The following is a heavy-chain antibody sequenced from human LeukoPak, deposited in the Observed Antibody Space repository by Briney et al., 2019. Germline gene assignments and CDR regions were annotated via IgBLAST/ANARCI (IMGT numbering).Heavy chain of an antibody. Sequence: SETLSLTCTVSGYSISSGYYWGWIRQPPGKGLEWIGSIYHSGSTYYNPSLKSRVTISVDTSKNQFSLKLSSVTAADTAVYYCARGRRDEWLPRDVYPAEYFQHWGQGTLVTVSS. CDR1: GYSISSGYY. D-gene: IGHD6-19*01. CDR2: IYHSGST. V-gene: IGHV4-38-2*02. J-gene: IGHJ1*01. CDR3: ARGRRDEWLPRDVYPAEYFQH.